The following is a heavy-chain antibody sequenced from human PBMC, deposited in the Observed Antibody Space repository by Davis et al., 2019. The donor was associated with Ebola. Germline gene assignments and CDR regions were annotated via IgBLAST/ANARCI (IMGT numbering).Heavy chain of an antibody. V-gene: IGHV1-8*01. D-gene: IGHD1-26*01. CDR3: ATFTVVGASSDYYYYGMDV. J-gene: IGHJ6*04. CDR2: MNPNSGST. CDR1: GYTFTSYD. Sequence: ASVQVSCKASGYTFTSYDINWVRQATGQGLEWMGWMNPNSGSTGYAQKFQGRVTMTRNTSISTAYMELSSLRSEDTAVYYCATFTVVGASSDYYYYGMDVWGKGTTVTVSS.